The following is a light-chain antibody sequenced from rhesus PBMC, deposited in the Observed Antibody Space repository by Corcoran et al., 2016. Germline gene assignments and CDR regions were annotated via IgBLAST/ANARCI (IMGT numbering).Light chain of an antibody. V-gene: IGKV1-28*02. CDR3: QHYKNYPYS. Sequence: DIQMTPSPSSLSASVGDTVTITCRASQDINSYVHWYQPKPGKAPKLLIYAATTLQGGVPSRFRGSGSGTDCTLTISSRQPEDFATYYCQHYKNYPYSFGQGTKVEIK. J-gene: IGKJ2*01. CDR2: AAT. CDR1: QDINSY.